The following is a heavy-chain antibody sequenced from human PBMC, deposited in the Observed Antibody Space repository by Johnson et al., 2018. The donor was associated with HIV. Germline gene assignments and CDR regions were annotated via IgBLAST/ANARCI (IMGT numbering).Heavy chain of an antibody. CDR1: GFTFSSYD. Sequence: EVQLVESGGGLVQPGGSLRLSCAASGFTFSSYDMHWVRQATGKGLEWVSAIGTAGDTYYPGSVKGRFTISRENAKNSLYLQMNSLRAEDTAVYYCALVGAHDAFDIWGQGTGVTVSS. V-gene: IGHV3-13*01. CDR2: IGTAGDT. D-gene: IGHD1-26*01. CDR3: ALVGAHDAFDI. J-gene: IGHJ3*02.